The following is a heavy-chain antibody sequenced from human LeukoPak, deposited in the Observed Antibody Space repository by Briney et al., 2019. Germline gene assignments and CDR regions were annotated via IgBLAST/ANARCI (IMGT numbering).Heavy chain of an antibody. CDR2: INTDGSIT. CDR1: GFTFSSYW. CDR3: ARVWGSTGDLNH. V-gene: IGHV3-74*01. J-gene: IGHJ5*02. Sequence: PGGSLRLSCAASGFTFSSYWMHWVRQAPGKGLMWVSRINTDGSITTYADSVKGRFTISRDNAKNTLYLQMNSLRAEDTAVYYCARVWGSTGDLNHWGQGTLVTVSS. D-gene: IGHD7-27*01.